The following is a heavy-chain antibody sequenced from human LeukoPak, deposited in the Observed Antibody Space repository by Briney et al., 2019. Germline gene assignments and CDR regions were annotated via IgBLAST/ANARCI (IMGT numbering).Heavy chain of an antibody. D-gene: IGHD1-26*01. J-gene: IGHJ4*02. CDR3: ASESGRALFDY. CDR2: IYYNGAT. Sequence: PSETLSLTCTVSGGSISSYYWSWIRQSPGMGLEWIGSIYYNGATDYNPSLKSRVTISADTSNNQFSLRLRSVTAADTAVYYCASESGRALFDYWGQGTLVTVSS. V-gene: IGHV4-59*01. CDR1: GGSISSYY.